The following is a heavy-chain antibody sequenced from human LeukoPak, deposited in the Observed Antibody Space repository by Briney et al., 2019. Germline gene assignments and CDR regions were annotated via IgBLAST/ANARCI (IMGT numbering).Heavy chain of an antibody. J-gene: IGHJ4*02. V-gene: IGHV3-21*01. CDR3: ARAPYSYDTFDY. D-gene: IGHD5-18*01. Sequence: GGSLRLSCAASGFTFSSYSMNWVRQAPGKGLEWVSSISSSSYIYYADSVKGRFTISRDNAKNSLYPQMNSLRAEDTAVYYCARAPYSYDTFDYWGQGTLVTVSS. CDR1: GFTFSSYS. CDR2: ISSSSYI.